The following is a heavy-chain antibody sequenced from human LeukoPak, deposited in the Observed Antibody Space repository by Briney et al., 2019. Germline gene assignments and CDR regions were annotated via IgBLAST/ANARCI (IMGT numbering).Heavy chain of an antibody. CDR3: ARHGDYYDSSGYYDY. V-gene: IGHV3-74*01. J-gene: IGHJ4*02. D-gene: IGHD3-22*01. CDR2: INSDGSST. CDR1: GFTFSSYW. Sequence: PGGSLRLSCAASGFTFSSYWMHWVRQAPGKGLVWVSRINSDGSSTSYADSVKGRFTISRDNAKNTLYLQMNSLRAEDTAVYYCARHGDYYDSSGYYDYWGQGTLVTVSS.